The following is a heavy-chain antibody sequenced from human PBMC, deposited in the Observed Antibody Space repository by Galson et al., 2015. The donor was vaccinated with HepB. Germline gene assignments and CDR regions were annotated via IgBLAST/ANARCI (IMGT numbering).Heavy chain of an antibody. CDR1: GGSIRSFY. CDR3: ARSGNGYRDEYVQH. J-gene: IGHJ1*01. V-gene: IGHV4-59*01. D-gene: IGHD5-24*01. Sequence: ETLSLTCTASGGSIRSFYWSWIRQPPGKGLEWIGYAYYTGSTNYNPSLKSRVTISLDTSKNQVSLKLNSVTAADRAVYYCARSGNGYRDEYVQHWGQGILVSVSS. CDR2: AYYTGST.